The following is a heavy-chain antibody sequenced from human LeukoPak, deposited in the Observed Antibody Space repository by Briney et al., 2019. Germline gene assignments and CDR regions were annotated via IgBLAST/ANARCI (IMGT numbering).Heavy chain of an antibody. V-gene: IGHV3-48*03. CDR3: ARNPPLRRSFYGSGNNYYYYMDV. CDR1: GFTFSSYE. J-gene: IGHJ6*03. Sequence: PGGSLRLSCAASGFTFSSYEMNWVRQAPGKGLEWVSYISSSGSTIYYADSVKGRFTISRDNAKSSLYLQMNSLRAEDTAVYYCARNPPLRRSFYGSGNNYYYYMDVWGKGTTVTVSS. D-gene: IGHD3-10*01. CDR2: ISSSGSTI.